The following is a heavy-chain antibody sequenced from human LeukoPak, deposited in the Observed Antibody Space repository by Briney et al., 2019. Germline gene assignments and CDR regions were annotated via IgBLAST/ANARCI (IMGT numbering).Heavy chain of an antibody. CDR2: IYHSGST. J-gene: IGHJ3*02. V-gene: IGHV4-38-2*01. D-gene: IGHD3-3*01. CDR3: ARWDSGEWFHDAFDI. Sequence: SETLSHTCGVPRHSTSRGNYWGWIRPPPGKVLESNGSIYHSGSTYYNPSLKSRVTISVDTSKNQFSLKLRSVTAADTALYYCARWDSGEWFHDAFDIWGQGTRVTVSS. CDR1: RHSTSRGNY.